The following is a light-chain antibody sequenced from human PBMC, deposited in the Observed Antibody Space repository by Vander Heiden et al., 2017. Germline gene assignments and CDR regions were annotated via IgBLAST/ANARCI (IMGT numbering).Light chain of an antibody. CDR3: QLYNTFFPT. Sequence: IQMPLPPSTLSASIGDTVTITCRASQSVSSSLAWYQQKPGKAPKLLIYETSTLESGVPSRFSGSGSGTEFTLTITSLQPDDFATYYCQLYNTFFPTFGPGTKVDNK. CDR1: QSVSSS. J-gene: IGKJ1*01. V-gene: IGKV1-5*03. CDR2: ETS.